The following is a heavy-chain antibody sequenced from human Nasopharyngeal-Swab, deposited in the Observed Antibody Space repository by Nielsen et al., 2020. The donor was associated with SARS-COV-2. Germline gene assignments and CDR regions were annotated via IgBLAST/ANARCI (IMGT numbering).Heavy chain of an antibody. J-gene: IGHJ5*02. CDR1: GGSISSYY. CDR2: IYYSGST. CDR3: ARGFDP. Sequence: GSLRLSCTVSGGSISSYYWSRIRQPPGKGLEWIGYIYYSGSTNYNPSLKSRVTISVDTSKNQFSLKLSSVTAADTAVYYCARGFDPWGQGTLVTVSS. V-gene: IGHV4-59*01.